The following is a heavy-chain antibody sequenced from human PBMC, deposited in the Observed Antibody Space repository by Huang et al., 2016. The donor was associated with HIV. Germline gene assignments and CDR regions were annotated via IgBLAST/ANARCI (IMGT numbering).Heavy chain of an antibody. D-gene: IGHD3-9*01. V-gene: IGHV1-69*13. CDR1: GGSFQFFG. CDR3: ASGASYEIWTPYYSGWHYSMDV. Sequence: QVHLVQSGAEVKKPGSSVRVSCTASGGSFQFFGISWVRQAPGQGLERLGGVLPNVWRANYAQKMSYRVTIPARESTTTVYMDRTSLRPEDTSVYYCASGASYEIWTPYYSGWHYSMDVWGEGTTVTVSS. J-gene: IGHJ6*03. CDR2: VLPNVWRA.